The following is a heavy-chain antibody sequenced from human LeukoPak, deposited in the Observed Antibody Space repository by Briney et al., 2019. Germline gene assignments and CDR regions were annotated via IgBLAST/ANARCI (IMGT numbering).Heavy chain of an antibody. D-gene: IGHD3-10*01. J-gene: IGHJ4*02. CDR3: GNQKLWFGKYYFDY. V-gene: IGHV4-34*01. CDR2: INHSGST. Sequence: PSETLSLTCAVYGGSFSGYYWSWIRQPPGKGLEWIGEINHSGSTYYNPSLKSRVTISVDTSKNQFSLKLSSVTAADTAVYYCGNQKLWFGKYYFDYWGRETLVTVSS. CDR1: GGSFSGYY.